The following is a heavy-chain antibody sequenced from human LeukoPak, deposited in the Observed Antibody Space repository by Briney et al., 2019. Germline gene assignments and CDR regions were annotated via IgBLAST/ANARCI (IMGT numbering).Heavy chain of an antibody. CDR3: ARDRGAGTGYYYYYYMDV. J-gene: IGHJ6*03. Sequence: GGSLRLSCAASGFTFSSYAMHWVRQAPGKGLEWVAVISYDGSNKYYADSVKGRFTISRDNSRNTLYLQMNSLRAEDTAVYYCARDRGAGTGYYYYYYMDVWGKGTTVTVSS. V-gene: IGHV3-30-3*01. CDR2: ISYDGSNK. D-gene: IGHD6-13*01. CDR1: GFTFSSYA.